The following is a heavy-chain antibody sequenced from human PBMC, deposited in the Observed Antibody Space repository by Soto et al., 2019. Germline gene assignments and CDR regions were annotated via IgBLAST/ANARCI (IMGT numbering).Heavy chain of an antibody. J-gene: IGHJ5*02. V-gene: IGHV3-48*01. Sequence: GGSLRLSCAASGFTFSSYSMNWVRQAPGKGLEWVSYISSSSSTIYYEDSVKGRFTISRDNAKNSLYLQMNSLRAEDTAVYYCARIDYSNYQEGWFDPWGQGTLVTVSS. CDR1: GFTFSSYS. CDR2: ISSSSSTI. CDR3: ARIDYSNYQEGWFDP. D-gene: IGHD4-4*01.